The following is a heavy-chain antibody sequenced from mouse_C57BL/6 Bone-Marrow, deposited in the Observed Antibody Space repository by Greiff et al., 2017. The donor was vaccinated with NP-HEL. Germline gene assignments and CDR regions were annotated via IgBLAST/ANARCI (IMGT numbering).Heavy chain of an antibody. CDR1: GFNIKDYY. CDR3: ASYSNYLYAMDY. D-gene: IGHD2-5*01. CDR2: IDPEDGET. J-gene: IGHJ4*01. V-gene: IGHV14-2*01. Sequence: EVQLVESGAELVKPGASVKLSCTASGFNIKDYYMHWVKQRTEQGLEWIGRIDPEDGETKYAPKFQGKATITADTSSNTAYLQLSSLTSEDTAVYYCASYSNYLYAMDYWGQGTSVTVSS.